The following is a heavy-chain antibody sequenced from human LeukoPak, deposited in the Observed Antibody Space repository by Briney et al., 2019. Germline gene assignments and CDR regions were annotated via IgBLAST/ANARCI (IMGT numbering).Heavy chain of an antibody. D-gene: IGHD2-2*03. CDR2: ISRSGRT. V-gene: IGHV3-23*01. CDR3: AQGGYFAFDI. J-gene: IGHJ3*02. Sequence: GGSLRLSCAASGLTFSTYDMQWVRQAPGKGLEWVSGISRSGRTYYTDSVKGRFSISGDNSKDTLYLQMNSLRAEDTAVYYCAQGGYFAFDIWGQGTMVAVSS. CDR1: GLTFSTYD.